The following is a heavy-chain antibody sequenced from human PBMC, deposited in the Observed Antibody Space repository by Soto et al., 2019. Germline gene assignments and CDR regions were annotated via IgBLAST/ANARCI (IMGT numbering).Heavy chain of an antibody. J-gene: IGHJ5*01. Sequence: GGSPRLSCQASGFNFRLYEMHWVRKAPGKGLEWVSYISSSGLTTYYADFAEGRFTISRDNAKDSLYLHLNSLRVGDTAVYYCARYGTRGDWWGLGTQVTVSS. CDR3: ARYGTRGDW. V-gene: IGHV3-48*03. D-gene: IGHD3-10*01. CDR1: GFNFRLYE. CDR2: ISSSGLTT.